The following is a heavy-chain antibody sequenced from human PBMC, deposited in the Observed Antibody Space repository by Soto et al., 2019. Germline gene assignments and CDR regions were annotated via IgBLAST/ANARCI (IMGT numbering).Heavy chain of an antibody. V-gene: IGHV1-3*01. CDR3: ARGITLPTPLDY. J-gene: IGHJ4*02. D-gene: IGHD1-20*01. CDR1: GYTFTSYA. CDR2: INAGNGNT. Sequence: ASVKVSCKASGYTFTSYAMHWVRQAPGQRLEWMGWINAGNGNTKYSQKFQGRVTITRDTSASTAYKEQSSLRSEDTSVYYCARGITLPTPLDYWGQGTLVTVSS.